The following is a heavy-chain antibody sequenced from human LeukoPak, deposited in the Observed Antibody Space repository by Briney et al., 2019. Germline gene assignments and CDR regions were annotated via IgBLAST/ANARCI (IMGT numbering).Heavy chain of an antibody. CDR2: IYYSGST. CDR3: ARHRNEYDYGVYQVIDY. Sequence: PSETLSLTRTVSGGSISSSSYSWGWISQPPGKGLEWIGSIYYSGSTYYNPSLNSRLTISVDTSKNQFSLKLTSVTAADTAVYYCARHRNEYDYGVYQVIDYCGQGTLVTVSS. J-gene: IGHJ4*02. D-gene: IGHD4-17*01. V-gene: IGHV4-39*01. CDR1: GGSISSSSYS.